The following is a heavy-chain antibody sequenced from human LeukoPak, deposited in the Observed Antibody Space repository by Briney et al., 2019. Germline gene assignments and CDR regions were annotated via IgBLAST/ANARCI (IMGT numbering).Heavy chain of an antibody. CDR2: IYSGGST. D-gene: IGHD3-22*01. V-gene: IGHV3-66*01. CDR3: AREDYDSPGV. CDR1: GFTVSSNY. Sequence: GGSLRLSCAASGFTVSSNYMSWVRQAPGKGREWVSVIYSGGSTYYADSVKGRFTISRDNSKNTLYLQMNSLRAEDTAVYYCAREDYDSPGVWGKGTTVTISS. J-gene: IGHJ6*04.